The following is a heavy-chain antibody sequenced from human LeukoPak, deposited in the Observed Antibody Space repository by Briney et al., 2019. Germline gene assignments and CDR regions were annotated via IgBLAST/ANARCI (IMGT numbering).Heavy chain of an antibody. CDR2: IWNDGSYK. J-gene: IGHJ4*02. CDR1: GFTFSNYG. D-gene: IGHD6-13*01. Sequence: PGGSLTLSCAASGFTFSNYGMHWVRQAPGKGLDWVAVIWNDGSYKYYADSVRGRFTISRDNSMNTVYLQMNSLRAEDTAVYYCAKVRQFTAATGTGLDQWGQGTLVTVSS. CDR3: AKVRQFTAATGTGLDQ. V-gene: IGHV3-33*06.